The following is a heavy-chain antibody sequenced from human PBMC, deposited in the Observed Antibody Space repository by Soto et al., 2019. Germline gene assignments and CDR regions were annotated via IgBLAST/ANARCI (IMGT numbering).Heavy chain of an antibody. J-gene: IGHJ4*02. Sequence: EVQLVQSGAEVKKPGESLKISCKGSGYSFTSYWIGRVRQMPGKGLEWMGIIYPGDSDTRYRPSFQGKVTISADKSISTAYPQWSRLKASCTAMYYCVRHGVGDTLTDKPDYWGQGTLVTFSS. V-gene: IGHV5-51*03. D-gene: IGHD3-9*01. CDR2: IYPGDSDT. CDR1: GYSFTSYW. CDR3: VRHGVGDTLTDKPDY.